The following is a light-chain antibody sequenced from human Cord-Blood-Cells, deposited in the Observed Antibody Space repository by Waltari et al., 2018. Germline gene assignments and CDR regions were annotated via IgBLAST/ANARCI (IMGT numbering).Light chain of an antibody. CDR3: QQYGSSPYT. Sequence: EIVLTKSPGTLSLSPGERPTLSCRASPSVSRSYLAWDQQNPGQAPRLLIYGASSRATGIPDRFRCSGSGTDFTLTISRLEPEDFAVYYCQQYGSSPYTFGQGTKLEIK. CDR1: PSVSRSY. CDR2: GAS. J-gene: IGKJ2*01. V-gene: IGKV3-20*01.